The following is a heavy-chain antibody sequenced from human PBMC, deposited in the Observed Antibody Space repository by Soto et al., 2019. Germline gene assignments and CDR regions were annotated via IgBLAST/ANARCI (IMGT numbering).Heavy chain of an antibody. CDR3: ARRDIVVAGLPFDY. CDR1: GGSISRNNYY. CDR2: MYYSGST. D-gene: IGHD6-19*01. Sequence: QLQLQESGPGLVKPSETLSLTCTVSGGSISRNNYYWGWIRQPPGKGLEWIGSMYYSGSTFYNPSLKSRVTMSLDTSKNQFSLNLSSVTAADTAVYYCARRDIVVAGLPFDYWGQGTLVTVSS. V-gene: IGHV4-39*01. J-gene: IGHJ4*02.